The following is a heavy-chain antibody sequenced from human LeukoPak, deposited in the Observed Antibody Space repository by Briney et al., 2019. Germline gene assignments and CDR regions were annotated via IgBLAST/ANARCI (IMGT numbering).Heavy chain of an antibody. CDR2: TNHGGSA. CDR1: GGSFSDYY. V-gene: IGHV4-34*01. Sequence: KPSETLSLTCGVSGGSFSDYYWGWIRQSPWGLEWIGETNHGGSANYNPSLKSRVTISVDTSKNQFSLHLSSVTAADSAVYFCARGSMRRRYFYYYMDVWGNGTTVTVSS. J-gene: IGHJ6*03. CDR3: ARGSMRRRYFYYYMDV.